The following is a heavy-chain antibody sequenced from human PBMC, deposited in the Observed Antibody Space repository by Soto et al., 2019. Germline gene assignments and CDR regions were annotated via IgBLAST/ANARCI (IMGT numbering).Heavy chain of an antibody. CDR1: GGSFSGYY. CDR2: INHSGST. Sequence: SETLSLTCALYGGSFSGYYWRWIRQPPGKRLEWIGEINHSGSTNYNPSLKSRVTISVDTSKNQFSLKLSSVTAADTAVFYCARGPRYSSSWYEYYYGMDVWGQGTTVTVSS. D-gene: IGHD6-13*01. CDR3: ARGPRYSSSWYEYYYGMDV. V-gene: IGHV4-34*01. J-gene: IGHJ6*02.